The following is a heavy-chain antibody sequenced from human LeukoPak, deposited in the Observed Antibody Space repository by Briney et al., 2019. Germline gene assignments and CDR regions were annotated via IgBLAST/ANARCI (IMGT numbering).Heavy chain of an antibody. Sequence: GGSLRLSCAASGFTFSSYSMNWVRQAPGKGLEWVAFIRYDGSNKYYADSVKGRFTISRDNSKNTLYLQMNSLRAEDTAVYYCAKDHYYDSSGYQYYFDYWGQGTLVTVSS. J-gene: IGHJ4*02. V-gene: IGHV3-30*02. CDR2: IRYDGSNK. D-gene: IGHD3-22*01. CDR3: AKDHYYDSSGYQYYFDY. CDR1: GFTFSSYS.